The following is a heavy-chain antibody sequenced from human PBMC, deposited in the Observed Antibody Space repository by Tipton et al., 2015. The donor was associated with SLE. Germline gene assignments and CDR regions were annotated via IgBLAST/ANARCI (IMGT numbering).Heavy chain of an antibody. CDR3: ARVGLITPDAFDI. V-gene: IGHV4-39*01. CDR2: FYYSGNR. Sequence: TLSLTCSVSGDSISRDTYYWAWGWIRQPPGKGLEWIGSFYYSGNRYYNPSLKRRVSISVDTPKNQFSLKLNPVTAADTAVYYCARVGLITPDAFDIWGEGTMVTVSS. D-gene: IGHD5-24*01. CDR1: GDSISRDTYY. J-gene: IGHJ3*02.